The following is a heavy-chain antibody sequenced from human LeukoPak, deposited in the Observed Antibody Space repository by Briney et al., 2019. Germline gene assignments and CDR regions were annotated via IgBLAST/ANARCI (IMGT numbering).Heavy chain of an antibody. CDR1: GYTFTIYA. J-gene: IGHJ4*02. CDR3: ARASYGYKGFDY. V-gene: IGHV1-3*01. D-gene: IGHD5-18*01. Sequence: ASVKVSCKASGYTFTIYAMHWVRQAPGQRLEWMGWINAGNGNTKYSQKFQGRVTITRDTSASTAYMELSSLRSEDTAVYYCARASYGYKGFDYWGQGTLVTISS. CDR2: INAGNGNT.